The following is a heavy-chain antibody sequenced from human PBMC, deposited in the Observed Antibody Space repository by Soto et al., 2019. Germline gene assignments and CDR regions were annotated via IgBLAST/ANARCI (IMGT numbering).Heavy chain of an antibody. D-gene: IGHD1-26*01. CDR3: ARDLGAQRVDY. V-gene: IGHV1-18*01. CDR2: ISAYNGNT. J-gene: IGHJ4*02. CDR1: GYTFTSYG. Sequence: QVQLVQSVAEVKKPGASVKVSCKASGYTFTSYGISWVRQAPGQGREWMGWISAYNGNTKYAQKLEGRVSMTTDTSTSTAYMELRSLRSDDTAVYCCARDLGAQRVDYWGQGPLVTVSA.